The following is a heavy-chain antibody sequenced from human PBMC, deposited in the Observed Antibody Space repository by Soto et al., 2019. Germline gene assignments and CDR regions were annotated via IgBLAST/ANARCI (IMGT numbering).Heavy chain of an antibody. CDR3: ASSHAGAHITAAVH. CDR2: IYHSGST. J-gene: IGHJ4*02. Sequence: SETLSLTCAVSGGSISSGGYSWSWNRQPPGKGLEWIGYIYHSGSTYYNPSLKSRVTISVDRSKNQFSLKLSSVTAADTAVYYCASSHAGAHITAAVHWGQGTLVTVSS. CDR1: GGSISSGGYS. D-gene: IGHD6-13*01. V-gene: IGHV4-30-2*01.